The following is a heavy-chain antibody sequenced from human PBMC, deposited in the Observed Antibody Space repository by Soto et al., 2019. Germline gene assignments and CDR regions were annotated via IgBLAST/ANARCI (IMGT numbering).Heavy chain of an antibody. J-gene: IGHJ6*02. V-gene: IGHV1-18*01. Sequence: ASVKVSCKASGYTFTSYGISWVRQAPGQGLEWMGWISAYNGNTNYAQKLQGRVTMTTDTSTSTAYMELRSLRSDDTAVYYCARETVIQLHYYYYYGMDVWGQGTTVTVSS. CDR2: ISAYNGNT. D-gene: IGHD3-16*02. CDR3: ARETVIQLHYYYYYGMDV. CDR1: GYTFTSYG.